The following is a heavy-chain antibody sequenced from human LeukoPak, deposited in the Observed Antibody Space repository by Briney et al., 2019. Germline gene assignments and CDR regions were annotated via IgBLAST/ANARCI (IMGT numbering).Heavy chain of an antibody. CDR1: GDSINIHHHF. Sequence: PSETLPLTCTVSGDSINIHHHFWGWIRQHPGKGVEWIGYVNYIGSTFYNPSLKSRVIISPDTSKNQISLNLTTVTAADTAVYYCAREGGNFDFDYWGQGSLVTVSS. J-gene: IGHJ4*02. CDR2: VNYIGST. V-gene: IGHV4-31*03. CDR3: AREGGNFDFDY. D-gene: IGHD4-23*01.